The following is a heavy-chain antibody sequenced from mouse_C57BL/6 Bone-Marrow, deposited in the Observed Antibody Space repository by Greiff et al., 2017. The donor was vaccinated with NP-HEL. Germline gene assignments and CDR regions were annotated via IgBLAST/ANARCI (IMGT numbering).Heavy chain of an antibody. CDR2: INPSSGYT. CDR3: ARWPGFFDY. CDR1: GYTFTSYT. J-gene: IGHJ2*01. D-gene: IGHD4-1*01. V-gene: IGHV1-4*01. Sequence: QVQLKESGAELARPGASVKMSCKASGYTFTSYTMHWVNQRPGQGLEWIGYINPSSGYTKYNQKFKDKAALTADKSSSTAYMQLSSLTSEDSAVYYCARWPGFFDYWGQGTTLTVSS.